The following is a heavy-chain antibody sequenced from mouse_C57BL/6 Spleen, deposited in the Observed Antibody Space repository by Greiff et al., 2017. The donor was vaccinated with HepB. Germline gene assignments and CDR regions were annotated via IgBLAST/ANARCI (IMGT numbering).Heavy chain of an antibody. CDR2: IDPADSYT. CDR1: GYTFTSYW. D-gene: IGHD2-4*01. J-gene: IGHJ3*01. V-gene: IGHV1-50*01. CDR3: ARPYYDYDGFAY. Sequence: QVQLQQPGAELVKPGASVKLSCKASGYTFTSYWMQWVKQRPGQGLEWIGEIDPADSYTNYNQKFKGKATLTVDTSSSTAYMQLSSLTSEDSAVYYCARPYYDYDGFAYWGQGTLVTVS.